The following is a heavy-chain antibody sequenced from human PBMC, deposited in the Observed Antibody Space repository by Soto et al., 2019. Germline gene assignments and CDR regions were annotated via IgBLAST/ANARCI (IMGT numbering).Heavy chain of an antibody. CDR1: GFTFSSYA. Sequence: PGGSLRLSCAASGFTFSSYAMSWVRQAPGKGLEWVSAISGSGGSTYYADSVKGRFTISRDNSKNTLYLQMNSLRAEDTAVYYCAKGPIKSFYDSSGYYYFDYWGQGTLVTVSS. CDR3: AKGPIKSFYDSSGYYYFDY. V-gene: IGHV3-23*01. J-gene: IGHJ4*02. D-gene: IGHD3-22*01. CDR2: ISGSGGST.